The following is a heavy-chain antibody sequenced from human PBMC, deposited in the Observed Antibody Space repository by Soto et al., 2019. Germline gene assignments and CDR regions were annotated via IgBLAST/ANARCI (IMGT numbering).Heavy chain of an antibody. V-gene: IGHV1-69*12. CDR3: XXDQDVSNYHGMDV. CDR2: IIPIFGTA. CDR1: GGTFSSYA. J-gene: IGHJ6*02. D-gene: IGHD4-4*01. Sequence: QVQLVQSGAEVKKPGSSVKVSCKASGGTFSSYAISWVRQAPGQGLEWMGGIIPIFGTANYAQKFQGRVTITADXSXXXXXXXXXXXXSXXXXXXXXXXDQDVSNYHGMDVWGQGTTVTVSS.